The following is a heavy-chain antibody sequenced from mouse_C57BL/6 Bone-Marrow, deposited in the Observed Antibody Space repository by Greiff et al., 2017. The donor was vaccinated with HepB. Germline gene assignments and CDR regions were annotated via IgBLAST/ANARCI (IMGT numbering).Heavy chain of an antibody. CDR1: GYSITSDY. CDR3: ARWLTGPFDY. Sequence: DVKLQESGPGLAKPSQTLSLTCSVTGYSITSDYWNWIRKFPGNKLEYIGYISDSGSTYYNPSLKSRISITRDTSKNRYCLQLNSVTTEDTATYYCARWLTGPFDYWGQGTTLTVSS. J-gene: IGHJ2*01. D-gene: IGHD4-1*01. CDR2: ISDSGST. V-gene: IGHV3-8*01.